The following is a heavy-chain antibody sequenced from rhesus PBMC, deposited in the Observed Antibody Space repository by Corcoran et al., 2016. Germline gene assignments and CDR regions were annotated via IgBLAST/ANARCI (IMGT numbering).Heavy chain of an antibody. J-gene: IGHJ6*01. V-gene: IGHV4-143*01. CDR2: VYSITART. CDR3: ARQGYTDHLGGLDS. D-gene: IGHD2-39*02. Sequence: QVQLQESGPGLVKPSETLSLTCPVAGGSISGYYNWNWIRQSPGKGLEWIGAVYSITARTNYNPSLKSRVTISKDTSKNQFSLRLTSVTAADTAVYYCARQGYTDHLGGLDSWGQGVVVTVSS. CDR1: GGSISGYYN.